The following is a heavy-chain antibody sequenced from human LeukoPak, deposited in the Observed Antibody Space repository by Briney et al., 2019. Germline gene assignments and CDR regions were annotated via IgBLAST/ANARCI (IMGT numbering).Heavy chain of an antibody. CDR3: ARQGSDGYNSPSDY. D-gene: IGHD5-24*01. CDR2: IYPGDSDS. Sequence: GESLKISFKGSGYSFTSYWIGWVRQMPGKGLEWMGIIYPGDSDSTYSPSFQGQVTISADKSISTAYLQWSRLKASDTAMYYCARQGSDGYNSPSDYWGQGTLVTVSS. CDR1: GYSFTSYW. V-gene: IGHV5-51*01. J-gene: IGHJ4*02.